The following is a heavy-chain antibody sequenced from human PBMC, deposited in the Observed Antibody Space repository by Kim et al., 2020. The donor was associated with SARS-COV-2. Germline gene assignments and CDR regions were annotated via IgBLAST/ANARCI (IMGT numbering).Heavy chain of an antibody. V-gene: IGHV3-53*01. D-gene: IGHD7-27*01. CDR1: GFTVSSNY. J-gene: IGHJ4*02. CDR2: IYSGGST. CDR3: ARDRGGNWGFDY. Sequence: GGSLRLSCAASGFTVSSNYMSWVRQAPGKGLEWVSVIYSGGSTYYADSVKGRFTISRDNSKNTLYLQMNSLRAEDTAVYYCARDRGGNWGFDYWGQGTLVTVSS.